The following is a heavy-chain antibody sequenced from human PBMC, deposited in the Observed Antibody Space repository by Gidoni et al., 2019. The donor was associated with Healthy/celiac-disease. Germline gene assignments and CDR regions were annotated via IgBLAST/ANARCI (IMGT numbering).Heavy chain of an antibody. CDR1: GFTFGSYA. V-gene: IGHV3-23*01. J-gene: IGHJ5*02. D-gene: IGHD6-6*01. CDR3: AKDTRYSSSATWFDP. Sequence: EVQLLESGGGLVQPGGSLRLSCAASGFTFGSYAMGWVRQAPGKGLEWVSAISGSGGSTYYADSVKGRFTISRDNSKNTLYLQMNSLRAEDTAVYYCAKDTRYSSSATWFDPWGQGTLVTVSS. CDR2: ISGSGGST.